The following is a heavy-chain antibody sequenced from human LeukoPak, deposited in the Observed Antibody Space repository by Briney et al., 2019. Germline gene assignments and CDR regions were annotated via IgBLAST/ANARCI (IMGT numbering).Heavy chain of an antibody. CDR2: IYYSGST. CDR3: ARRGAILGYSYGFDY. Sequence: SEILSLTCTVSGGSISSYYWSWIRQPPGKGLEWVGYIYYSGSTNYNPSLKSRVTISVDTSKNQFSLKLSSVTAADTAVYYCARRGAILGYSYGFDYWGQGTLVTVSS. J-gene: IGHJ4*02. V-gene: IGHV4-59*01. CDR1: GGSISSYY. D-gene: IGHD5-18*01.